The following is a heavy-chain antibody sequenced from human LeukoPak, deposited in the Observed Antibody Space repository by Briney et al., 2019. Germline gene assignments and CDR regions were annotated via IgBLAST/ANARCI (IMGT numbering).Heavy chain of an antibody. J-gene: IGHJ4*02. V-gene: IGHV3-20*04. CDR2: INWNGGST. Sequence: GGSLRLSCAASGFTFDDYGMSWVRQAPGKGLEWVSGINWNGGSTGYADSVKGRFTISRDNAKNSLYLQMNSLRVGDTAVYYCARVHPGSGSQYLDYWGQGILVTVSS. D-gene: IGHD3-10*01. CDR1: GFTFDDYG. CDR3: ARVHPGSGSQYLDY.